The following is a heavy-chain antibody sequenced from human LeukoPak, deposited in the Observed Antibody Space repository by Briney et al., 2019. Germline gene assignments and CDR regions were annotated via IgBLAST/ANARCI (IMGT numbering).Heavy chain of an antibody. D-gene: IGHD3-10*01. J-gene: IGHJ4*02. CDR1: GNTFTNYW. CDR2: IFPGDSDT. V-gene: IGHV5-51*01. CDR3: ARHGTYYYGSGSRTHFDY. Sequence: GESLKISCQGSGNTFTNYWVAWVRQMPGKGLEWMGIIFPGDSDTRYSPSFQGQVTISADKSISTAYLQWSSLKASDTAMYCCARHGTYYYGSGSRTHFDYWGQGTLVTVSS.